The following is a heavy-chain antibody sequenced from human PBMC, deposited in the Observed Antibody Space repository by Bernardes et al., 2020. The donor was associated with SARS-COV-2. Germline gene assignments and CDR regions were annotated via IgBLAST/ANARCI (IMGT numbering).Heavy chain of an antibody. D-gene: IGHD4-17*01. CDR1: GGSISSGGYY. Sequence: SETLSLTCTVSGGSISSGGYYWSWIRQHPGKGLEWIGYIYYSGSTYYNPSLKSRVTISVDTSKNQFSLKLSSVTAADTAVYYCARDLLYGDKSYYYYYGMDVWGQGTTVTVSS. J-gene: IGHJ6*02. V-gene: IGHV4-31*03. CDR3: ARDLLYGDKSYYYYYGMDV. CDR2: IYYSGST.